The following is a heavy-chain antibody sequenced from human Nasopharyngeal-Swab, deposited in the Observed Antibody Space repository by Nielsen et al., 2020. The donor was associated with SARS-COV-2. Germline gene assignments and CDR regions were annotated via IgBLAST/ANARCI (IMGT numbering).Heavy chain of an antibody. V-gene: IGHV1-69*13. CDR3: ARGKGTSYYYYYGMDV. J-gene: IGHJ6*02. CDR2: IIPAFGTP. D-gene: IGHD1/OR15-1a*01. Sequence: SVKASCKASGDAFSSFGISWVRQAPVQGLEWMGGIIPAFGTPTYAQDSAQDLQGRVTISADESTSTAYMELSSLRSEDTAVYYCARGKGTSYYYYYGMDVWGQGTTVTVSS. CDR1: GDAFSSFG.